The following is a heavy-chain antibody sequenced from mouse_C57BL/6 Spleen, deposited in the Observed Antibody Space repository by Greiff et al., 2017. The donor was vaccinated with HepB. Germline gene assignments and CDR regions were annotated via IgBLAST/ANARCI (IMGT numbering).Heavy chain of an antibody. CDR1: GYSFTSCYF. Sequence: EVQLQESGPGLVKPSPSLSLSCSVTGYSFTSCYFWNWIRQLPGNKMEWMGYISYDGSNNYNPSLKNRFSLTRDTSKNQCFLKLNAVTTEDTATYYCARDHVGAMDYWGQGTTVTVSS. CDR2: ISYDGSN. J-gene: IGHJ4*01. V-gene: IGHV3-6*01. CDR3: ARDHVGAMDY.